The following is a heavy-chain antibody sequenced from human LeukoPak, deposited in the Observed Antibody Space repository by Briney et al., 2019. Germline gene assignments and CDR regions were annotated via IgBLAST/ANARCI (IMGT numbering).Heavy chain of an antibody. CDR2: MYSGGST. CDR1: GFTVRSNY. J-gene: IGHJ3*01. CDR3: ARDRYCSGGSCYGDAFDL. D-gene: IGHD2-15*01. Sequence: PGGSLRLSCTASGFTVRSNYMSWVRQSPRKGLEWASIMYSGGSTDYADSVKGRFIISRDHSKNTLYLQMNSLRAEDTAVYYCARDRYCSGGSCYGDAFDLWGQGTMVTVSS. V-gene: IGHV3-53*01.